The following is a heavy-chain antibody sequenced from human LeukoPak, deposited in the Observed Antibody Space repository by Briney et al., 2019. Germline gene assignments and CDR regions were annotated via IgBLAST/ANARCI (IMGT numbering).Heavy chain of an antibody. D-gene: IGHD6-13*01. CDR1: GFTFSGFW. J-gene: IGHJ4*02. CDR3: ATIAAADKDY. V-gene: IGHV3-74*01. CDR2: IDYDGRST. Sequence: GGSLRLSCVASGFTFSGFWMHWVRQAPGKGLVWVSRIDYDGRSTIYADSVKGRFTISRDNAKSTLYLQMNSLRAEDTAMYYCATIAAADKDYWGQGTLVTVSS.